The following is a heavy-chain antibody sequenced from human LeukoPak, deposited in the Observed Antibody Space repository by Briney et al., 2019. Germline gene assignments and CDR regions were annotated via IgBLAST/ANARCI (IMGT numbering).Heavy chain of an antibody. CDR3: ARGRVTMVRGVIYPPTDY. V-gene: IGHV3-7*01. D-gene: IGHD3-10*01. Sequence: GGSLRLSCAASRFTFSSYWMSWVRQAPGKGLEWVANIKQDGSEKYYVDSVKGRFTISRDNAKNSLYLQMNSLRAEDTAVYYCARGRVTMVRGVIYPPTDYWGQGTLVTVSS. CDR2: IKQDGSEK. J-gene: IGHJ4*02. CDR1: RFTFSSYW.